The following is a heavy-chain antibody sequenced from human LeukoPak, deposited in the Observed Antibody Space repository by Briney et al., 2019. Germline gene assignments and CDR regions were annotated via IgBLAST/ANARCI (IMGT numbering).Heavy chain of an antibody. CDR3: ATDMGPYGGSPGAS. Sequence: GGSLRLSCAASGFTFRGYWMHWVRQAPGKGLVWVSRVATGGTGPSYADSVKGRFTISRDNAKNTLYLQMNSLSAEDTAVYFCATDMGPYGGSPGASWGQGTLVTVSS. CDR2: VATGGTGP. CDR1: GFTFRGYW. D-gene: IGHD4-23*01. J-gene: IGHJ5*02. V-gene: IGHV3-74*01.